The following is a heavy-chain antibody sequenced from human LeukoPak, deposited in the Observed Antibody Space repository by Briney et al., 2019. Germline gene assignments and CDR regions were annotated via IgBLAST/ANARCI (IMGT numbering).Heavy chain of an antibody. CDR2: VNPNSGDT. V-gene: IGHV1-2*02. Sequence: APVKVSCKASGYTFTGYYLHWVRQAPGQGLEWMGCVNPNSGDTNYAQKFQGSVTMTRDTSISTVYMELSSLRSEDTAVYYCARDQGSTWPPDYMDVWGKGTTVTISS. CDR3: ARDQGSTWPPDYMDV. D-gene: IGHD6-13*01. J-gene: IGHJ6*03. CDR1: GYTFTGYY.